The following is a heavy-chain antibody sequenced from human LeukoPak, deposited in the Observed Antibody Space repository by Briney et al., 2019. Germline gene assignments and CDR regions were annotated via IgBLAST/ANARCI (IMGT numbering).Heavy chain of an antibody. D-gene: IGHD3-22*01. J-gene: IGHJ4*02. CDR3: TTGVVYYDSSGYDY. CDR1: GFTFSSYG. V-gene: IGHV3-33*08. Sequence: GGSLRLSCAASGFTFSSYGMHWVRQAPGKGLEWVAVIWYDGSNKYYADSVKGRFTISRDNSKNTLYLQMNSLKTEDTAVYYRTTGVVYYDSSGYDYWGQGTLVTVSS. CDR2: IWYDGSNK.